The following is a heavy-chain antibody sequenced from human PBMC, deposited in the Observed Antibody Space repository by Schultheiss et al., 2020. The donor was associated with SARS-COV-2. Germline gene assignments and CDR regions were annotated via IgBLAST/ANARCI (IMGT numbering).Heavy chain of an antibody. Sequence: SGPTLVKPTQTLTLTCTFSGFSLSTSGMRVSWIRQPPGKALEWLARIDWDEDKFYSTSLKTRLTISKDTSKNQVVLTMTNMDPVDTATYYCARTLGYCSSTSCSDWFDPWGEGTLVTVSS. V-gene: IGHV2-70*04. CDR1: GFSLSTSGMR. J-gene: IGHJ5*02. CDR2: IDWDEDK. D-gene: IGHD2-2*01. CDR3: ARTLGYCSSTSCSDWFDP.